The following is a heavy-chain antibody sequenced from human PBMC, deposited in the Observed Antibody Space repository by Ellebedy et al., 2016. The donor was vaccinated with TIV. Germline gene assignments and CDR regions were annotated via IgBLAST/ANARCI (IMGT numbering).Heavy chain of an antibody. J-gene: IGHJ4*02. CDR2: ISYDGSNK. D-gene: IGHD1-26*01. Sequence: GGSLRLXXAASGFTFSSYGMHWVRQAPGKGLEWVAVISYDGSNKYYADSVKGRFTISRDNAKNSLYLQMNSLRDEDTAVYYCARDPLLTSWGQGTLVTVSS. CDR3: ARDPLLTS. CDR1: GFTFSSYG. V-gene: IGHV3-30*03.